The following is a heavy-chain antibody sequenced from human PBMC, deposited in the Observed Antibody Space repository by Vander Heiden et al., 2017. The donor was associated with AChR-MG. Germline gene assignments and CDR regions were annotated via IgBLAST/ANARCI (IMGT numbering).Heavy chain of an antibody. CDR3: AKGQHEYQLRTEAFDI. CDR2: ISGSGSSR. J-gene: IGHJ3*02. V-gene: IGHV3-23*01. Sequence: QPLEPARGLLQPGGSLEVPCVASGLTFSRYAMNWVRQAPGKGLEWVAGISGSGSSRYDADSVKGRFTISRDNSKNTLYLQMNSLRAEETAVYYCAKGQHEYQLRTEAFDIWGQGAMVTVSS. CDR1: GLTFSRYA.